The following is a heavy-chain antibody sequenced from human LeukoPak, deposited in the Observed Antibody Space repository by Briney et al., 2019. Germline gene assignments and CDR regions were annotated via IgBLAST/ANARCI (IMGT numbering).Heavy chain of an antibody. V-gene: IGHV3-74*01. CDR2: INSHGSST. J-gene: IGHJ4*02. CDR1: GFTFSSYS. CDR3: ARGPPDGSGSYYPGAY. D-gene: IGHD3-10*01. Sequence: PEGSLRLSCAASGFTFSSYSMSWVRQAPGKGLVWVSRINSHGSSTSHADSVKGRFTISRDNAKNTLYLQMNSLRVEDTAVYYCARGPPDGSGSYYPGAYWGQGTLVTVSS.